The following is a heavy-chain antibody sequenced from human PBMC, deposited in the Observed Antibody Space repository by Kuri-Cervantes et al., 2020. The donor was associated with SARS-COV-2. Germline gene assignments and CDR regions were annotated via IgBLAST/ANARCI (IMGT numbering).Heavy chain of an antibody. CDR2: IYYSGST. J-gene: IGHJ4*02. D-gene: IGHD3-3*01. Sequence: SETLSLTCTVSGGSISSGGYYWSWSRQHPGKGLEWIGYIYYSGSTYYNPSLKSRVTISVDTSKNQFSLKLSSVTAADTAVYYCARIRGITIFGVAQHFEYWGQGTLVTVSS. CDR1: GGSISSGGYY. CDR3: ARIRGITIFGVAQHFEY. V-gene: IGHV4-31*03.